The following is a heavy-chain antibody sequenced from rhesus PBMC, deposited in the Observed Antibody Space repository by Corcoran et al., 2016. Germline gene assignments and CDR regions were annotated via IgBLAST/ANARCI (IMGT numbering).Heavy chain of an antibody. J-gene: IGHJ4*01. CDR2: FYGSGGGT. V-gene: IGHV4-106*01. D-gene: IGHD1-44*02. Sequence: QVQLQESGPGLVKPSETLSLTCAVSGGSISDDYYWSWIRQPPGKGHEWIGYFYGSGGGTNYNPSLQNRVTISMDTSKNQFSLKLSSVTAADTAVYYCARDLSGSYPYFDYWGQGVLVTVSS. CDR1: GGSISDDYY. CDR3: ARDLSGSYPYFDY.